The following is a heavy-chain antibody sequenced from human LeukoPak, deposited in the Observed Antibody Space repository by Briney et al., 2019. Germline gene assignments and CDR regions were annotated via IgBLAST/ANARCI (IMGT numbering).Heavy chain of an antibody. J-gene: IGHJ4*02. V-gene: IGHV4-4*02. CDR1: GGSISSSNW. D-gene: IGHD3-22*01. Sequence: SETLSLTCAVSGGSISSSNWWSWVRQPLGKGLEWIGEIYHSGSTDYNPSLKSRVTISVDKSKNQFSLKLSSVTAADTAVYYCARVAASPRFYYYDSSGYFDYWGQGTLVTVSS. CDR2: IYHSGST. CDR3: ARVAASPRFYYYDSSGYFDY.